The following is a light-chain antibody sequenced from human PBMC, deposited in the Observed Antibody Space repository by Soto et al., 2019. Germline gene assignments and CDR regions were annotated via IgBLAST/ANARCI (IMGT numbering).Light chain of an antibody. CDR3: QQYGSSPGYT. CDR2: GAS. V-gene: IGKV3-20*01. CDR1: QSVSSSY. J-gene: IGKJ2*01. Sequence: EIVLTQSPGTLSLSPGERATLSCRASQSVSSSYLAWYQQKPCQAPRLLIYGASSRATGIPDRFSGSGSGTDFNLTISRLEPEDFAVYYCQQYGSSPGYTFGQGTKLEIK.